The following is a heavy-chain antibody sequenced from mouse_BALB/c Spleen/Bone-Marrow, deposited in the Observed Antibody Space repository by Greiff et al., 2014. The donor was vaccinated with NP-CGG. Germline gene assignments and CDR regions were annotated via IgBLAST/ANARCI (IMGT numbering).Heavy chain of an antibody. J-gene: IGHJ1*01. CDR1: GFDFSRFW. CDR3: ARRYGSSYRYWYFDV. D-gene: IGHD1-1*01. V-gene: IGHV4-1*02. CDR2: INPDSSTI. Sequence: VQLKQSGGGLVQPGGSLKVSCAASGFDFSRFWMSWVRQAPGKGLEWIGEINPDSSTINYTPSLKDKFIISRDSAKNTLYLQMSKVRSEDTALYYCARRYGSSYRYWYFDVWGAGTTVTVSS.